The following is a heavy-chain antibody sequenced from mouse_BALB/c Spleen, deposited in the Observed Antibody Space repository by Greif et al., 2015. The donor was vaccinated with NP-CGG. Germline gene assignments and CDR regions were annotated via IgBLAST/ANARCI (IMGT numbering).Heavy chain of an antibody. V-gene: IGHV2-9*02. CDR2: IWAGGST. CDR3: ARDTIYYVQAPFAY. D-gene: IGHD2-1*01. CDR1: GFSLTSYG. J-gene: IGHJ3*01. Sequence: VQLQESGPGLVAPSQSLSITCTVSGFSLTSYGVHWVRQPPGKGLEWLGVIWAGGSTNYNSALMSRLSISKDNSKSQVFLKMNSLQTDDTAMYYCARDTIYYVQAPFAYWGQGTLVTVSA.